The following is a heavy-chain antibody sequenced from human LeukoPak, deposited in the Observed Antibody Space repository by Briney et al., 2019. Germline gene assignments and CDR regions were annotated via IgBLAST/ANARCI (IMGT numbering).Heavy chain of an antibody. V-gene: IGHV4-39*01. CDR1: SGSISSNNHF. J-gene: IGHJ4*02. Sequence: SETLSLTCTVSSGSISSNNHFWGWIRQPQGKGLEWIGNIDYSGSTDYNPSLKSRVSISVDTSKKQFYLKLNSVTAADTAVYYCARQVRDSSPGLYFDYWGQGTLVTVSS. D-gene: IGHD3-22*01. CDR2: IDYSGST. CDR3: ARQVRDSSPGLYFDY.